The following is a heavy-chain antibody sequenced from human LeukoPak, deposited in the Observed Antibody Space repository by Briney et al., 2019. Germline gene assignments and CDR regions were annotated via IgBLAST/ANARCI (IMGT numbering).Heavy chain of an antibody. CDR2: IKQDGSEK. V-gene: IGHV3-7*01. D-gene: IGHD3-10*01. J-gene: IGHJ4*02. CDR3: ARAGALWFGELYHY. Sequence: GGSLRLSCAASGFTSSSYWMSWVRQAPGKGLEWVANIKQDGSEKYYVDSVKGRFTISRDNAKNSPYLQMNSLRAEDTAVYYCARAGALWFGELYHYWGQGTLVTVSS. CDR1: GFTSSSYW.